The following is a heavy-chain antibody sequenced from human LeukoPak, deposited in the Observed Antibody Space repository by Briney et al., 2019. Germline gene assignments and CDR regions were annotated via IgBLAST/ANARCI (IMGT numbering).Heavy chain of an antibody. Sequence: PSEALSLTCTVSGGSVSSGTYYWRWIRQPPGKGLEWIGYFYYCGNTINYNPSLKSRVTISVDTSKNQFSLKLSSVTAADTAVYYCARDGPYGGAFDIWGQGTMVTV. J-gene: IGHJ3*02. CDR2: FYYCGNTI. D-gene: IGHD4-23*01. V-gene: IGHV4-61*01. CDR3: ARDGPYGGAFDI. CDR1: GGSVSSGTYY.